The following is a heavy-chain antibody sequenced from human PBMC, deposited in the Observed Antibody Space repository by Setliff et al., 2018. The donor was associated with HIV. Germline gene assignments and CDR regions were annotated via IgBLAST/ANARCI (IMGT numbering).Heavy chain of an antibody. J-gene: IGHJ4*02. CDR1: GFTFSNYW. D-gene: IGHD3-22*01. Sequence: GGSLRLSCVASGFTFSNYWMHWVRQAPGKGLVWVSRINSDGSTTTYADSVKARFTISRDNTENSLFLQMNSLRPEDTAVYYCARLNSSGYYVFDYWSQGTLVTVSS. V-gene: IGHV3-74*01. CDR3: ARLNSSGYYVFDY. CDR2: INSDGSTT.